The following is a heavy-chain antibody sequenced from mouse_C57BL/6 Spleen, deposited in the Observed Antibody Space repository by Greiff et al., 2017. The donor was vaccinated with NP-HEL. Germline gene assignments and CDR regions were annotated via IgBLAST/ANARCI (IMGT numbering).Heavy chain of an antibody. J-gene: IGHJ1*03. Sequence: VQLQQSGAELVRPGTSVKMSCKASGYTFTNYWIGWAKQRPGHGLEWIGDIYPGGGYTNYNEKFKGKATLTADKSSSTAYMQFSSLTSEDSAIYYCARDYYGTRGYFDVWGTGTTVTVAS. CDR3: ARDYYGTRGYFDV. D-gene: IGHD1-1*01. CDR2: IYPGGGYT. V-gene: IGHV1-63*01. CDR1: GYTFTNYW.